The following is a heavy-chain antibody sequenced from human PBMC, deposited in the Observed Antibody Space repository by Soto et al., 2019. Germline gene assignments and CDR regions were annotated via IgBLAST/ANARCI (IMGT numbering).Heavy chain of an antibody. D-gene: IGHD4-17*01. CDR2: IYYSGST. V-gene: IGHV4-59*01. CDR3: TRTLKTVTKAWFDY. CDR1: GGTISSYY. Sequence: SETLSLSCTVSGGTISSYYWSWLRQPPGKGLEWIGYIYYSGSTNYNPSLKSRVTISVDTSKNQFSLKLSSVTAADTAVYYCTRTLKTVTKAWFDYWGQGTLVTVSS. J-gene: IGHJ4*02.